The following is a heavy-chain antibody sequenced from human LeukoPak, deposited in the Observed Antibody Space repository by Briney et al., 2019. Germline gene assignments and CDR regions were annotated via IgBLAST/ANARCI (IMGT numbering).Heavy chain of an antibody. D-gene: IGHD2-2*01. CDR2: IYYSGST. J-gene: IGHJ4*02. CDR1: GGSLIMNNYY. Sequence: PSETPSLMCTVSGGSLIMNNYYWGWLRQPPGKGLEWIGSIYYSGSTYYNPSLKSRVTISVDTSKNQFSLKLSSVTAADTAVYYCASSPPLGYCSSTSCSQFDYWGQGTLVTVSS. V-gene: IGHV4-39*07. CDR3: ASSPPLGYCSSTSCSQFDY.